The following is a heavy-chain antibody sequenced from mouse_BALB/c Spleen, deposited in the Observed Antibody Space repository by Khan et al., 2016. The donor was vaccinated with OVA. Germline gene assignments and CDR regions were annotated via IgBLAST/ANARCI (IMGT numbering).Heavy chain of an antibody. CDR2: INPYNDGI. J-gene: IGHJ3*01. V-gene: IGHV1S136*01. CDR3: ARGASNWDFPFSY. Sequence: EVQLQESGPDLVKPGASVKMSCKASGYTFTNYVMHWVKQKPGRGLEWIGYINPYNDGIRYNEKFKDKATLTSDKSSSTAYMELSSLTSEDSAVFFWARGASNWDFPFSYRGQGTLV. D-gene: IGHD4-1*01. CDR1: GYTFTNYV.